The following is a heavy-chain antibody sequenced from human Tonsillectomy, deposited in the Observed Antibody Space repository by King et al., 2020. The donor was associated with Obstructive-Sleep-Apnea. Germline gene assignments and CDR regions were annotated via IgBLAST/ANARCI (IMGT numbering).Heavy chain of an antibody. J-gene: IGHJ4*02. CDR2: IYHSGST. CDR1: GGSLSSSNW. V-gene: IGHV4-4*02. D-gene: IGHD6-6*01. Sequence: LQLPESGPGLVKPSGTLSLTCAVSGGSLSSSNWWSWVRQPPGKGLEWIGEIYHSGSTNYNPSLKSRVTISVDESKNQFSLKLSSVTAADTAVYYCARGQGIAARPEFFDYWGQGTLVTVSS. CDR3: ARGQGIAARPEFFDY.